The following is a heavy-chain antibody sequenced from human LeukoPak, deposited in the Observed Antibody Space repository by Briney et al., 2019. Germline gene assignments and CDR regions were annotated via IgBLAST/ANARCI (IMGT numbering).Heavy chain of an antibody. CDR3: ARGMIRGVNRY. CDR1: GGSISSSNW. D-gene: IGHD3-10*01. J-gene: IGHJ4*02. V-gene: IGHV4-4*02. Sequence: PSETLSLTCAVSGGSISSSNWWSWVRQPPGKGLEWIGEIFQSRSTNYNPSLESRVTISVDKSKNQFSLLQLSSVTAADTAVYYCARGMIRGVNRYWGQGTLVTVSS. CDR2: IFQSRST.